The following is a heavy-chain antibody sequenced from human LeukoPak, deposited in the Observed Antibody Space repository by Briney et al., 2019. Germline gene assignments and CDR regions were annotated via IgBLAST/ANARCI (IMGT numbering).Heavy chain of an antibody. CDR2: ISSGTSYT. Sequence: PGGSLRLSCAASGFTFSDYYMSWIRQAPGKGLEWVSYISSGTSYTNYADSVKGRFTTSRDNAKNSLYLQMNSLRAEDTAVYYCARTVRPQLYSGYDYPDYWGQGTLVTVSS. CDR1: GFTFSDYY. CDR3: ARTVRPQLYSGYDYPDY. J-gene: IGHJ4*02. V-gene: IGHV3-11*03. D-gene: IGHD5-12*01.